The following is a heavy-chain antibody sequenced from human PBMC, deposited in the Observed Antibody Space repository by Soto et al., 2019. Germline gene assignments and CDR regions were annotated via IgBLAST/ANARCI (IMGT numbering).Heavy chain of an antibody. CDR3: ARSSGGSGKLWNYYGMDV. CDR2: ISSGSSYI. Sequence: EVQLVESGGGLVKPGGSLRLSCAASGFTFSSYSMNWVRQAPGKGLEWVSSISSGSSYIYYADSVKGRFTISRDNAKNSPXLQTNSLRAEDTAVYYCARSSGGSGKLWNYYGMDVWGQGTTVTVSS. V-gene: IGHV3-21*06. CDR1: GFTFSSYS. D-gene: IGHD3-10*01. J-gene: IGHJ6*02.